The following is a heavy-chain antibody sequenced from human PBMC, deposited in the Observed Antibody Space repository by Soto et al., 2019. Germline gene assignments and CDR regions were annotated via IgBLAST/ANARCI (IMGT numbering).Heavy chain of an antibody. Sequence: GGSLRLSCAVSGFTFSNYAMTWVRQAPGKGLEWVSLMSGNGGRIVYADSVKGRFTISRDNSKNTLYLQMNSLRLEDTAVYYCVKDPVSGGSGGAWFDYCSQGTLVTSP. V-gene: IGHV3-23*01. D-gene: IGHD2-21*02. CDR1: GFTFSNYA. CDR3: VKDPVSGGSGGAWFDY. CDR2: MSGNGGRI. J-gene: IGHJ4*02.